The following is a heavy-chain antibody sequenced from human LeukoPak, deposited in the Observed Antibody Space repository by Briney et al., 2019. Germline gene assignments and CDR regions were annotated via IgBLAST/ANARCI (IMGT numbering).Heavy chain of an antibody. D-gene: IGHD2-15*01. CDR2: IIPIFGTA. CDR1: GGTFSSYA. V-gene: IGHV1-69*13. J-gene: IGHJ4*02. Sequence: ASVKVSCKASGGTFSSYAISWVRQAPGQGLEWMGGIIPIFGTANYAQKFQGRVTITADESTSTTYMELSSLRSEDTAVHYCASEAATGYYFDYWGQGTLVTVSS. CDR3: ASEAATGYYFDY.